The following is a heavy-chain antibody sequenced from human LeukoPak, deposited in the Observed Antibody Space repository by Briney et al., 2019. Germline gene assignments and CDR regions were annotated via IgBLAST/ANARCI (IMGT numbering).Heavy chain of an antibody. J-gene: IGHJ6*02. V-gene: IGHV4-59*08. CDR1: GASTSSSF. CDR2: INYRGET. D-gene: IGHD5-12*01. CDR3: ARMIVATIRIGVYFYHGMDV. Sequence: PSETLSLTCTVSGASTSSSFWSWIRQSPRKGLEWIGYINYRGETSQNPSLESRVSMSVDTSKNQISLQLTSVTAADTAVYYCARMIVATIRIGVYFYHGMDVWGQGTTVTVSS.